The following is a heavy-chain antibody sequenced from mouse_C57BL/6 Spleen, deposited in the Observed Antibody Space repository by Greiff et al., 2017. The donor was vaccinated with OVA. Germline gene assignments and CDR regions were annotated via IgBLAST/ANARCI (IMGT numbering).Heavy chain of an antibody. CDR2: FHPYNDDT. J-gene: IGHJ2*01. CDR3: ARRRSLREWYFDY. D-gene: IGHD1-1*01. Sequence: VQRVESGAELVKPGASVKMSCKASGYTFTTYPIEWMKQNHGKSLEWIGNFHPYNDDTKYNEKFKGKATLTVEKSSSTVYLELSRLTSDDSAVYYCARRRSLREWYFDYWGQGTTLTVSS. V-gene: IGHV1-47*01. CDR1: GYTFTTYP.